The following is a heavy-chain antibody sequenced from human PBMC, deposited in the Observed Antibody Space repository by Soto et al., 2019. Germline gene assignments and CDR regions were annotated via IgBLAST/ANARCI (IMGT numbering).Heavy chain of an antibody. V-gene: IGHV3-21*06. CDR1: GFTFTRYS. CDR2: ISSTTNYI. CDR3: ARESEDLTSNFDY. J-gene: IGHJ4*02. Sequence: GGSLRLSCAASGFTFTRYSMNWVRQAPGKGLEWVSSISSTTNYIYYGDSMKGRFTISRDNAKNSLYLEMNSLRAEDTAVYYRARESEDLTSNFDYWGQGTLVTVSS.